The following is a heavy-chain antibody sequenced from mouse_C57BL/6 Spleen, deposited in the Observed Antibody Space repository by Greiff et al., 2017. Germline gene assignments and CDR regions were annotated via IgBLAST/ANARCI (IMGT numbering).Heavy chain of an antibody. D-gene: IGHD1-1*01. Sequence: EVNVVESGGDLVKPGGSLKLSCAASGFTFSSYGMSWVRQTPDKRLEWVATISSGGSYTYYPDSVKGRFTISRDNAKNTLYLQMSSLKSEDTAMYYCARPLITTVVDYFDDWGQGTTLTVSS. V-gene: IGHV5-6*01. CDR3: ARPLITTVVDYFDD. CDR2: ISSGGSYT. CDR1: GFTFSSYG. J-gene: IGHJ2*01.